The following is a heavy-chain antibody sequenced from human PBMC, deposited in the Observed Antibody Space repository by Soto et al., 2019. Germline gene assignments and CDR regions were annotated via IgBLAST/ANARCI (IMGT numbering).Heavy chain of an antibody. CDR3: EKDAKSISPYHFDY. Sequence: EVQLLESGGGLVQPGGSLRLSCAASGFTFSSYAMTWVRQAPGKGLEWVSAISGSGGSTSYADSVKGRFTISRDNSKNTLYLQMNRMRAEDTDVSYCEKDAKSISPYHFDYWGQGTLVTVSS. J-gene: IGHJ4*02. CDR2: ISGSGGST. V-gene: IGHV3-23*01. CDR1: GFTFSSYA. D-gene: IGHD3-9*01.